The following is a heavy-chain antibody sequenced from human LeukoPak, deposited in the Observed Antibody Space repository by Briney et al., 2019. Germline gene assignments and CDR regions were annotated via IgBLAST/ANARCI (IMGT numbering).Heavy chain of an antibody. J-gene: IGHJ4*02. CDR1: GGSISSGGYY. CDR2: IYHSGST. Sequence: SQTLSLTCTVSGGSISSGGYYWSWIRQPPGKGLEWIGYIYHSGSTNYNPSLKSRVTMSVDKSKNQFSLKLSSVTAADTAVYYCAREAYDFWSGYSPYYFDYWGQGTLVTVSS. CDR3: AREAYDFWSGYSPYYFDY. D-gene: IGHD3-3*01. V-gene: IGHV4-30-2*01.